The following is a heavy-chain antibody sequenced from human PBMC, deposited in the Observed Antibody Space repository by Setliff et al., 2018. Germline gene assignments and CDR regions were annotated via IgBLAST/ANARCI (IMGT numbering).Heavy chain of an antibody. J-gene: IGHJ4*02. Sequence: GASVKVSCKASGHTFTSYFMQWVRQAPGQGLEWMGTINPSGGYTIYAQKFQGRVTMTRDTSTSTVYLELSSLRSEDTAVYYCARGLIVLPGPSGDMGYFDYWGQGTLVTVSS. D-gene: IGHD2-8*01. CDR3: ARGLIVLPGPSGDMGYFDY. CDR2: INPSGGYT. V-gene: IGHV1-46*01. CDR1: GHTFTSYF.